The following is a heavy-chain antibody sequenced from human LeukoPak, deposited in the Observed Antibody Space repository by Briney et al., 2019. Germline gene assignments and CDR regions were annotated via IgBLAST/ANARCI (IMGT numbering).Heavy chain of an antibody. V-gene: IGHV3-7*03. Sequence: GGSLRLSCAASGFTFSSYWMNWARQAPGKGLEWVARINHNGNVNHYVDSVKGRFTISRDNAKNSLYLQMSNWRAEDTAVYFCARGGGLDVWGQGDTVTVSS. D-gene: IGHD3-16*01. J-gene: IGHJ6*02. CDR1: GFTFSSYW. CDR2: INHNGNVN. CDR3: ARGGGLDV.